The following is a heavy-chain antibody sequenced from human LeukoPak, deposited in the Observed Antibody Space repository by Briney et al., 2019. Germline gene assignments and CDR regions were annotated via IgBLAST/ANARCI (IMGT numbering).Heavy chain of an antibody. CDR1: GFTFSPYW. Sequence: GGSLRLSCAASGFTFSPYWMHWVRQAPGKGLVWVSCIRSDGTTTYADSVKGRFTISRDSAKNTLYLQMNSLRAEDTAVYYCARDRGYSSDYWGQGTLVTVSS. CDR3: ARDRGYSSDY. D-gene: IGHD4-23*01. V-gene: IGHV3-74*01. CDR2: IRSDGTT. J-gene: IGHJ4*02.